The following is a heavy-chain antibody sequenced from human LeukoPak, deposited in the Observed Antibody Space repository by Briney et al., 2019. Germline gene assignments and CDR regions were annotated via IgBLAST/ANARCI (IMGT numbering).Heavy chain of an antibody. V-gene: IGHV1-18*01. CDR2: ISAYNGNT. Sequence: ASVTVSCKASGYTFTSYGISWVRQAPGQGLEWMGWISAYNGNTNYAQKLQGRVTMTTDTSTSTAYMELRSLRSDDTAVYYCARDEGGYSASYFDYWGQGTLVTVSS. D-gene: IGHD5-12*01. J-gene: IGHJ4*02. CDR3: ARDEGGYSASYFDY. CDR1: GYTFTSYG.